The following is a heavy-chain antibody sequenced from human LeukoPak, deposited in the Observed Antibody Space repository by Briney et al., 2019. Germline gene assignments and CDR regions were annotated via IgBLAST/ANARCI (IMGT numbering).Heavy chain of an antibody. CDR1: GYTFTSYY. V-gene: IGHV1-46*01. J-gene: IGHJ4*02. Sequence: ASVKVSCKASGYTFTSYYMHWVRQAPGQGLEWMGIINPSGGSTSYAQKFQGRVTMTRDMSTSTVYMELSSLRSEDTAVYYCARGSVEMATTRDFDYWGQGTLVTVSS. CDR2: INPSGGST. CDR3: ARGSVEMATTRDFDY. D-gene: IGHD5-24*01.